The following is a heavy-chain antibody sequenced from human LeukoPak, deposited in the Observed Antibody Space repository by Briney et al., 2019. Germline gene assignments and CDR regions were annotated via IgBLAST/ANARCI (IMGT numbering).Heavy chain of an antibody. D-gene: IGHD2-8*01. CDR2: IRFDGSNK. CDR1: GFIFSSYF. Sequence: GGSLRLYCAAPGFIFSSYFMHWVRQVPGKLLEWAAFIRFDGSNKYYAKSVKGRLTLSRDDSKNTLYLQMNSLRGEYTAVYYCAKNGANGGSDYWGQGTLVTVSS. V-gene: IGHV3-30*02. J-gene: IGHJ4*02. CDR3: AKNGANGGSDY.